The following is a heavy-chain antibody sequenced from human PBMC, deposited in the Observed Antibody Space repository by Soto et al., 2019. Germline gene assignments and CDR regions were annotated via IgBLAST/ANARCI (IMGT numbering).Heavy chain of an antibody. CDR3: ARGSGVLKVYYYYMDV. CDR1: GYTFTSCG. CDR2: ISAYNGNT. V-gene: IGHV1-18*01. D-gene: IGHD2-8*01. J-gene: IGHJ6*03. Sequence: ASVKVSSKASGYTFTSCGISWVRQSTEQGLEWMGWISAYNGNTNYAQKLQGRVTMTTDTSTSTAYMELRSLRSDDTAVYYCARGSGVLKVYYYYMDVWGKGTTVTVSS.